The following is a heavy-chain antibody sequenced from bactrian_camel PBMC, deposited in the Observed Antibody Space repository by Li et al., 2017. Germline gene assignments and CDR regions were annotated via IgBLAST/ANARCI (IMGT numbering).Heavy chain of an antibody. CDR1: GFTFSHYD. D-gene: IGHD2*01. Sequence: HVQLVESGGNLVQPGGSLRLSCVASGFTFSHYDMTWVRQAPGKGLEWVSSIAVDGSYTKFADSVKGRFTISRDNAKNTLWLQMSSLQVEDTAVYYCARGDRVSWNSYFRSGQGTQVTVS. CDR2: IAVDGSYT. V-gene: IGHV3S6*01. J-gene: IGHJ4*01.